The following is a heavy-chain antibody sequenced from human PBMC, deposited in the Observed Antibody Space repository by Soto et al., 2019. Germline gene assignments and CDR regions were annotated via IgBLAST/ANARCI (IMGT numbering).Heavy chain of an antibody. CDR2: VNHSGST. V-gene: IGHV4-34*01. Sequence: KTSETLSLTCAVYGGSFSDYYWSWLRQPPGKGLEWIGEVNHSGSTNYNPSLKSRVTISEDTSKNQFSLRLISVTAADTAVYYCASRGWVFDYWGQGTLVTVSS. D-gene: IGHD3-10*01. CDR3: ASRGWVFDY. J-gene: IGHJ4*02. CDR1: GGSFSDYY.